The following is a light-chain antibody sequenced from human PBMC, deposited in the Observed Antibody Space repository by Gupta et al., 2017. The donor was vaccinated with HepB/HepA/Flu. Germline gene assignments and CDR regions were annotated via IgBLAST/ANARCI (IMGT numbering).Light chain of an antibody. V-gene: IGKV3-11*01. CDR1: ESISRY. Sequence: EIVLTQSPATLSLSPGERATLSCRASESISRYLAWYKQKPGQAPRLLIYDAFNRATGSPARFSGSGSGTDFTLTISSLEPEDVAVYYCQQCSNWPITFGQGTRLEIK. J-gene: IGKJ5*01. CDR3: QQCSNWPIT. CDR2: DAF.